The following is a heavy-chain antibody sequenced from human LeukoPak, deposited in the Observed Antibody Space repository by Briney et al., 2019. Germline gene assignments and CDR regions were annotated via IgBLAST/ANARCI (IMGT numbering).Heavy chain of an antibody. CDR3: ARDHQVSYFDY. D-gene: IGHD6-6*01. CDR2: INPDESEK. Sequence: GGSLRLSCAVSGLSFSTSWMDWVRQAPGKGLEWVASINPDESEKYSAGSVKGRFTISRDNSKNTLYLQMNSLRADDTAVYYCARDHQVSYFDYWGQGTLVTVSS. V-gene: IGHV3-7*01. J-gene: IGHJ4*02. CDR1: GLSFSTSW.